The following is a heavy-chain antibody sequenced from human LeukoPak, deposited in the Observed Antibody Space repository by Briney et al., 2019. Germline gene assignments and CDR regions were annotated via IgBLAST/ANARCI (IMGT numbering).Heavy chain of an antibody. CDR2: ISWDGGST. V-gene: IGHV3-43*01. J-gene: IGHJ4*02. D-gene: IGHD3-10*01. CDR3: AKDKEGRWFGESKGGYYFDY. CDR1: GFTFSDYY. Sequence: GGSLRLSCAASGFTFSDYYINWIRQAPGKGLEWVSLISWDGGSTYYADSVKGRFTISRDNSKNSLYLQMNSLRTEDTALYYCAKDKEGRWFGESKGGYYFDYWGQGTLVTVSS.